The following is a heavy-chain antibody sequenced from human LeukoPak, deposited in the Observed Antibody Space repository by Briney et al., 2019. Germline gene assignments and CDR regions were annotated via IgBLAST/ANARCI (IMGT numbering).Heavy chain of an antibody. CDR1: GYTFTNFG. V-gene: IGHV1-18*01. D-gene: IGHD3-3*01. CDR3: ARDTVRFAPSHPQRAAFDV. CDR2: ISTTNGDT. Sequence: GASVKVSCKASGYTFTNFGISWVRQAPGQGLEYMGWISTTNGDTNYALKVQGRVTMTTDASTTTATMELRNLRPDDSGVYYCARDTVRFAPSHPQRAAFDVWGQGTMVTVSS. J-gene: IGHJ3*01.